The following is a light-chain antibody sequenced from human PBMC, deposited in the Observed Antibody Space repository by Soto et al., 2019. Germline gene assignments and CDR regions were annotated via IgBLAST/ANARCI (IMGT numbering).Light chain of an antibody. Sequence: SYYLTQTPSVSVAPGQTAGITCGGNNIGGKSVHWYQQKPGQAPVLVVYDDSDRPSGIPERFSGSNSVNTATLTISRVAAGDEADYYCQVWESGRGVFGTGTKVTVL. CDR2: DDS. CDR1: NIGGKS. V-gene: IGLV3-21*02. J-gene: IGLJ1*01. CDR3: QVWESGRGV.